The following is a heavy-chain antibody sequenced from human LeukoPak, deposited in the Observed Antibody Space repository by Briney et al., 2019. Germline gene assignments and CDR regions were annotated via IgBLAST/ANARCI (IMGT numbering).Heavy chain of an antibody. CDR2: IYYSGST. Sequence: SETLSLTCTVSGGSISSSSYYWGWIRQPPAKGLEWIGSIYYSGSTYYNPSLKSRVTISVDTSKNQFSLKLSSVTAADTAVYYCARGFYYDFLFSNLGPYYYYGMDVWGQGTTVTVSS. CDR3: ARGFYYDFLFSNLGPYYYYGMDV. V-gene: IGHV4-39*07. CDR1: GGSISSSSYY. D-gene: IGHD3-3*01. J-gene: IGHJ6*02.